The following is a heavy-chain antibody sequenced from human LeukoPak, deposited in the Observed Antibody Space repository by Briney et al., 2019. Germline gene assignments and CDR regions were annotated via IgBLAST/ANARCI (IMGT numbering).Heavy chain of an antibody. V-gene: IGHV4-31*03. CDR3: ARSYNWNYYYYMDV. J-gene: IGHJ6*03. CDR2: IYYSGST. Sequence: PSQTLSLTCTVSGGSISSGGYYWSWIRQHPGKGLEWIGYIYYSGSTYYNPSLKSRVTISVDTSKNQFSLKLSSVTAADTAVYYCARSYNWNYYYYMDVWGKGTTVTVSS. CDR1: GGSISSGGYY. D-gene: IGHD1-20*01.